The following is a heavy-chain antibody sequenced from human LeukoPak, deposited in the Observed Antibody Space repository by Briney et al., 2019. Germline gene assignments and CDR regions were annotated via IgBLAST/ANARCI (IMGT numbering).Heavy chain of an antibody. D-gene: IGHD2-2*01. CDR2: IHTSGST. Sequence: SETLSLTCTVSGGSISSYYWSWIRQPAGKGLEWIGRIHTSGSTNYNPSLKSRVTMSVDTSKNQFSLKLSTVTAADTVVYYCAKGEGYCSSTSCYASWFDPWGQGTLVTVSS. V-gene: IGHV4-4*07. J-gene: IGHJ5*02. CDR1: GGSISSYY. CDR3: AKGEGYCSSTSCYASWFDP.